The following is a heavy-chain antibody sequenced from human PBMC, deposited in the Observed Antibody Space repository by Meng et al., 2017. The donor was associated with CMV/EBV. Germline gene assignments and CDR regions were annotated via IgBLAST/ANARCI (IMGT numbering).Heavy chain of an antibody. CDR2: ISSSGSTI. CDR3: ARDPAYRCGGDCYYYYGMDV. J-gene: IGHJ6*02. CDR1: GFTFSDYY. D-gene: IGHD2-21*01. V-gene: IGHV3-11*01. Sequence: GESLKISCAASGFTFSDYYMSWIRQAPGQGLEWVSYISSSGSTIYYADSVKGRFTISRDNAKNSLYLQMNSLRAEDTAVYYCARDPAYRCGGDCYYYYGMDVWGQGTTVTVSS.